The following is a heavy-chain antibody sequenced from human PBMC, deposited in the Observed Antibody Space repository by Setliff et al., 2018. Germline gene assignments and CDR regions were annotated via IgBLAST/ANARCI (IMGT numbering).Heavy chain of an antibody. J-gene: IGHJ4*02. V-gene: IGHV3-7*01. D-gene: IGHD3-10*01. CDR3: LGAGTCSY. CDR2: INPGGSEK. Sequence: PGGSLRLSCVGTGFSFRNCWASWVRQAPGKGPEWVASINPGGSEKYYVDSVKGRFTISRDNAKNSLSLQMNSLRTEDTAVYYCLGAGTCSYWGQGTLVTVSS. CDR1: GFSFRNCW.